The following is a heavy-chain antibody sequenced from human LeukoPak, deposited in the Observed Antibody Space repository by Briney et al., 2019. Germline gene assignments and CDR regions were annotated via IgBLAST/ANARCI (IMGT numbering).Heavy chain of an antibody. CDR2: INPSGGST. D-gene: IGHD2-15*01. CDR3: ARVGYCSGGSCYVYFDY. V-gene: IGHV1-46*01. J-gene: IGHJ4*02. CDR1: GYTFTSYY. Sequence: ASVKVSCKASGYTFTSYYMHWVRQAPGQGLEWMGIINPSGGSTSYAQKFQGRVTMTRDMSTSTVYMELSSLRSDDTAVYYCARVGYCSGGSCYVYFDYWGQGTLVTVSS.